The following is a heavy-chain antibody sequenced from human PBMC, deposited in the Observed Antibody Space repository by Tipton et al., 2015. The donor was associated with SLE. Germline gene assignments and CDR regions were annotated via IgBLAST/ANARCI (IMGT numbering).Heavy chain of an antibody. Sequence: SLRLSCAASGFTFSSYGMHWVRQAPGKGLEWVAVIWYDGSNKYYADSVKGRFTISRDNSKNMLYLQMNSLRAEDTAVYYCARSLSLPWSLDYWGQGTLVTVSS. J-gene: IGHJ4*02. CDR2: IWYDGSNK. V-gene: IGHV3-30*19. CDR1: GFTFSSYG. CDR3: ARSLSLPWSLDY.